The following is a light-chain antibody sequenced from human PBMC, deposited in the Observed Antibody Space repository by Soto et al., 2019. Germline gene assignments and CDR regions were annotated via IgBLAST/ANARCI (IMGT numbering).Light chain of an antibody. CDR2: DAS. Sequence: IQMTQSPSTLSASVGDRVTITCRAIQSISSWLAWYQQKPGKAPKLLVYDASTLQSGVASRFSGSGSGTEFTLIISGLQPDDSATYCCQQYTNTNNPWMFGQGTKVDIK. CDR3: QQYTNTNNPWM. J-gene: IGKJ1*01. V-gene: IGKV1-5*01. CDR1: QSISSW.